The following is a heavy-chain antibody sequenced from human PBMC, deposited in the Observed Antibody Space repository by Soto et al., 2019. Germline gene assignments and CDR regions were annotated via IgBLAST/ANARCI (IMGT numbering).Heavy chain of an antibody. CDR3: ARMLYSSGWYFDY. J-gene: IGHJ4*02. CDR1: GGSISGSSYY. CDR2: IYYSGST. V-gene: IGHV4-39*01. D-gene: IGHD6-19*01. Sequence: SETLSLTCTVSGGSISGSSYYWGWIRQPPGKGLEWIGSIYYSGSTYYNPSLKSQVTISVDTSKNQFSLKLSPVTAADTAVYYCARMLYSSGWYFDYWGQGTLVTVSS.